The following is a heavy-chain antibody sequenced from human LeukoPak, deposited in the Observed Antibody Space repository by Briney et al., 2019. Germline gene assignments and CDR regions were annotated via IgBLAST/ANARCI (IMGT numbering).Heavy chain of an antibody. CDR2: ISFDGSIE. J-gene: IGHJ3*01. V-gene: IGHV3-30*18. Sequence: GGSLRLSCAASGFTFSSYGMHWVRQTPGKGLEWVALISFDGSIEYYADSVKGRFTISRDNSKNTLFLQMNSLRPEDTAVYYCAKDSDIAVAGSDDALDVWGQGTMVTVSS. D-gene: IGHD6-19*01. CDR1: GFTFSSYG. CDR3: AKDSDIAVAGSDDALDV.